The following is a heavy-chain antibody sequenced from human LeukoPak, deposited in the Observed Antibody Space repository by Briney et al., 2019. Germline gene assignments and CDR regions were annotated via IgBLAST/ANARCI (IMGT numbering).Heavy chain of an antibody. CDR3: AKVADFDWLVFDY. V-gene: IGHV3-23*01. J-gene: IGHJ4*02. D-gene: IGHD3-9*01. CDR1: GFTFGSYG. CDR2: ISGSGSST. Sequence: GGSLRLSCAVSGFTFGSYGMSWVRQAPGKGLEWVSIISGSGSSTYYADSVKGRFTISRDNSKNTLYLQMNSLRAEDTAVYYCAKVADFDWLVFDYWGQGTLVTVSS.